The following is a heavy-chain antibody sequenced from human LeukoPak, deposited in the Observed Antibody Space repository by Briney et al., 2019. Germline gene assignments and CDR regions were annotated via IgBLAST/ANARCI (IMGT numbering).Heavy chain of an antibody. CDR3: ARDQRGSYYYDSSGHGWNWFDP. J-gene: IGHJ5*02. CDR2: IYYSGST. CDR1: GGSISSSSYY. V-gene: IGHV4-39*07. Sequence: TSETLSLTCTVSGGSISSSSYYWGWIRQPPGKGLEWIGSIYYSGSTYYNPSLKSRVTISVDTSKNQFSLKLSSVTAAVTAVYYCARDQRGSYYYDSSGHGWNWFDPWGQGTLVTVSS. D-gene: IGHD3-22*01.